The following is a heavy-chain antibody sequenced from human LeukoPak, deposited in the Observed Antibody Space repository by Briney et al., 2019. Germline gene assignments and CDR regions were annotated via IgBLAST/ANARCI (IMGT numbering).Heavy chain of an antibody. CDR3: ASNTGTDSSGYAY. V-gene: IGHV1-2*02. CDR2: ITPSDGA. Sequence: GASVKVSCKSSGYTFTAYAVHWVRQAPGQGLEWMGWITPSDGANYAQKLQGRVTMTRDTSTSTAYMELRSLRSDDTAVYYCASNTGTDSSGYAYWGQGTLVTVSS. CDR1: GYTFTAYA. J-gene: IGHJ4*02. D-gene: IGHD3-22*01.